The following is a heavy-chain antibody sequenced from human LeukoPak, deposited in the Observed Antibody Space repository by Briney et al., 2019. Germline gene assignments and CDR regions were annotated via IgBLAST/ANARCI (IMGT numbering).Heavy chain of an antibody. CDR1: GFTFSSYC. D-gene: IGHD6-19*01. Sequence: GGSLRLSCAASGFTFSSYCMNWVRQAPGKGLEWVSSISSSSSYIYYADSVKGRFTISRDNAKNSLYLQMNSLRAEDTAVYYCARERVAVAGFDYWGQGTLVTVSS. J-gene: IGHJ4*02. V-gene: IGHV3-21*01. CDR3: ARERVAVAGFDY. CDR2: ISSSSSYI.